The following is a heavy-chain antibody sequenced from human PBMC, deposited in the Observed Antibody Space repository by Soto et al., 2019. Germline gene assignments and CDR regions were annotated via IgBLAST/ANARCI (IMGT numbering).Heavy chain of an antibody. V-gene: IGHV1-18*04. Sequence: ASVKVSFKASGYTFTSYGISWVRQAPGQGLEWMGWISAYNGNTNYAQKLQGRVTMTTDTSTSTAYMELRSLRSDDTAVYYCDSNLGDSRGYHYHASDIWCQGTMVSVSS. D-gene: IGHD3-22*01. CDR1: GYTFTSYG. J-gene: IGHJ3*02. CDR2: ISAYNGNT. CDR3: DSNLGDSRGYHYHASDI.